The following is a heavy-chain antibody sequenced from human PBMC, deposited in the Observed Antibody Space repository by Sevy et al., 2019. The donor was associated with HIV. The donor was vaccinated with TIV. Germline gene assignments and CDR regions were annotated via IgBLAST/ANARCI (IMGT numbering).Heavy chain of an antibody. CDR2: INQDGSVK. Sequence: GGSLRLSCAASGFTLNSYWMSWVRQAPGKGLEWVANINQDGSVKYYVDCVKGRFTISRDNARNPFYLRMNSLRVEDTALYYCVRAIAAAGSFWGQGTLVTVSS. J-gene: IGHJ4*02. CDR3: VRAIAAAGSF. V-gene: IGHV3-7*01. D-gene: IGHD6-13*01. CDR1: GFTLNSYW.